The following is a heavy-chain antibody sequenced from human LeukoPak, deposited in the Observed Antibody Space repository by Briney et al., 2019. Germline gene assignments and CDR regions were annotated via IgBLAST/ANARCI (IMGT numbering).Heavy chain of an antibody. CDR3: ARVGGRSSWYYYYYYMDV. CDR1: GYTFTSYD. J-gene: IGHJ6*03. CDR2: MNPNSGNT. Sequence: ASVKVSCKASGYTFTSYDINWVRQATGQGLEWMGWMNPNSGNTGYAQKFQGRVTMTRNTSISKAYMELSSLRSEDTAVYYCARVGGRSSWYYYYYYMDVWGKGTTVTVSS. V-gene: IGHV1-8*01. D-gene: IGHD6-13*01.